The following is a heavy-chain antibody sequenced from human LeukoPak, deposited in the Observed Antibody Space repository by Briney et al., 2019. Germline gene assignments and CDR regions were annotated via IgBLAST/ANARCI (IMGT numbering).Heavy chain of an antibody. CDR1: GFNFSSYW. D-gene: IGHD4-17*01. V-gene: IGHV3-74*01. Sequence: GGSLRLSCAASGFNFSSYWMHWVRQAPGKGLVWVSRIKNDGSSTNYADSVKGRFTISRDNAKNTLYLQMNSLRAEDTAVYYCARGGRTTVTTDWYFDLWGRGTLVTVSS. CDR2: IKNDGSST. J-gene: IGHJ2*01. CDR3: ARGGRTTVTTDWYFDL.